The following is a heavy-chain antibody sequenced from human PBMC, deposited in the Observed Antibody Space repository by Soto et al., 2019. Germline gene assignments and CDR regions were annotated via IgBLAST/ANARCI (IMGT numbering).Heavy chain of an antibody. CDR1: GYTFNSYG. D-gene: IGHD3-9*01. Sequence: GASVKVSCKASGYTFNSYGICWVRQAPGQGLEWMGWISAYNGNTNYAQKLQGRVTMTTDTSTSTAYMELRSLRSDDTAVYYCARQPRILTGYSGHFDYWGQGTLVTVSS. CDR3: ARQPRILTGYSGHFDY. V-gene: IGHV1-18*01. J-gene: IGHJ4*02. CDR2: ISAYNGNT.